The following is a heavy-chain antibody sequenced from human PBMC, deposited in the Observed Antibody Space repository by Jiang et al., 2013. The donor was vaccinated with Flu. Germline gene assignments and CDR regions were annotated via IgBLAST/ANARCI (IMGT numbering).Heavy chain of an antibody. Sequence: LLKPSETLSLTCAVYGGSFSGYYWSWIRQPPGKGLEWIGEINHSGSTNYNPSLKSRVTISVDTSKNQFSLKLSSVTAADTAVYYCANTPGYSSSWYYRWGQGNPGHRLL. D-gene: IGHD6-13*01. CDR2: INHSGST. J-gene: IGHJ4*02. CDR3: ANTPGYSSSWYYR. CDR1: GGSFSGYY. V-gene: IGHV4-34*01.